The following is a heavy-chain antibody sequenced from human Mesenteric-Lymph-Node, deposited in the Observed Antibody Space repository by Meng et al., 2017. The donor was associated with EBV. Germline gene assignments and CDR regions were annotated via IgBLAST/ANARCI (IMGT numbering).Heavy chain of an antibody. CDR3: AKDDYGGNPDY. D-gene: IGHD4-23*01. J-gene: IGHJ4*02. CDR2: ISYDGSNK. V-gene: IGHV3-30*18. CDR1: GFTLSSYG. Sequence: RLVEAGGGVVQPGRSLGLSCAASGFTLSSYGMHWVRQAPGKGLEWVAVISYDGSNKYYADSVKGRFTISRDNSKNTLYLQMNSLRAEDTAVYYCAKDDYGGNPDYWGQGTLVTVPS.